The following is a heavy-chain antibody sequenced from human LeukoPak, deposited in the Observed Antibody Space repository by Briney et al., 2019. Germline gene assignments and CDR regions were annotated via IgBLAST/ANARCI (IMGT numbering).Heavy chain of an antibody. V-gene: IGHV1-2*02. J-gene: IGHJ4*02. CDR3: ARDRILYYYGSGPYYFDY. CDR1: GYTFTGYY. D-gene: IGHD3-10*01. Sequence: ASVKVSCKASGYTFTGYYMHWVRQAPGQGLEWMGWINPNSGGTNYAQKFQGRVTMTGDTSISTAYMELSRLRSDDTAVYYCARDRILYYYGSGPYYFDYWGQGALVTVSS. CDR2: INPNSGGT.